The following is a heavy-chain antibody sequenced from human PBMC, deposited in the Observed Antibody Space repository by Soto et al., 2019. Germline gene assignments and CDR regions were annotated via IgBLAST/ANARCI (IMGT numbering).Heavy chain of an antibody. D-gene: IGHD6-6*01. CDR1: GGTFSSYA. CDR2: IIPIFGTA. V-gene: IGHV1-69*13. CDR3: ARDYLGSVAARLKPPHPFDP. Sequence: SVKVSCKASGGTFSSYAISWVRQAPGQGLEWMGGIIPIFGTANYAQKFQGRVTITADESTSTVYMELSSLRSEDTAVYYCARDYLGSVAARLKPPHPFDPWGQGTLVTVSS. J-gene: IGHJ5*02.